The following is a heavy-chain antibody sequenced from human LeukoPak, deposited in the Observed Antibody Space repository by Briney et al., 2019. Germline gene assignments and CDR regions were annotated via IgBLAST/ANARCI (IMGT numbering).Heavy chain of an antibody. J-gene: IGHJ5*02. Sequence: SETLSLTCTVSGGSIGSYYWSWIRQPPGKGLEWIGYIYYSGSTNYNPSLKSRVTISVDTSKNQFSLKLSSVTAADTAVYYCARHTAVAGRRGWFDPWGQGTLVTVSS. CDR2: IYYSGST. CDR3: ARHTAVAGRRGWFDP. V-gene: IGHV4-59*08. CDR1: GGSIGSYY. D-gene: IGHD6-19*01.